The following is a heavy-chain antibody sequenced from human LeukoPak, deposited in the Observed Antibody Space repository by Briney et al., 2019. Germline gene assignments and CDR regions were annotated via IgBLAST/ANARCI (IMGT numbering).Heavy chain of an antibody. CDR1: GYTFTSYY. CDR3: TRGGPVAGTHKYFQH. J-gene: IGHJ1*01. Sequence: ASVKVSCKASGYTFTSYYMHWVRQAPGQGLEWMGIINPSDGSTSYAQKFQGRVTMTRDTSTSTVYMELSSLRSEDTAVYYCTRGGPVAGTHKYFQHWGQGTLVTVSS. CDR2: INPSDGST. D-gene: IGHD6-19*01. V-gene: IGHV1-46*01.